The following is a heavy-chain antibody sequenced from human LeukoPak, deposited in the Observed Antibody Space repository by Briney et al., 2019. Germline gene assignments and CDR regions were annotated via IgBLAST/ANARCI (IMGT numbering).Heavy chain of an antibody. V-gene: IGHV1-46*01. CDR1: GYTFTSYY. D-gene: IGHD5-24*01. CDR2: INPSGGST. J-gene: IGHJ4*02. CDR3: ARDGVEMATIIDY. Sequence: ASVKVSCKASGYTFTSYYMHWVRQAPGQGLEWMGIINPSGGSTSYAQKFQGTVTMTRDTYTSTVYMELSSLRSEDTAVYYCARDGVEMATIIDYWGQGTLVTVSS.